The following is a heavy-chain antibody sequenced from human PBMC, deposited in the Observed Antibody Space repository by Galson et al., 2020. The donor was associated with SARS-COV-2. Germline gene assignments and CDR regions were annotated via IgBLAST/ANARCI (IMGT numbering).Heavy chain of an antibody. CDR2: ISSSSSYI. D-gene: IGHD2-2*01. CDR1: GFTFSSYS. J-gene: IGHJ6*03. V-gene: IGHV3-21*01. CDR3: ASLAWDIVVVPAAPPYYYYMDV. Sequence: KIGESLKISCAASGFTFSSYSMNWVRQAPGKGLEWVSSISSSSSYIYYADSVKGRFTISRDNAKNSLYLQMNSLRAEDTAVYYCASLAWDIVVVPAAPPYYYYMDVWGKGTTVTVSS.